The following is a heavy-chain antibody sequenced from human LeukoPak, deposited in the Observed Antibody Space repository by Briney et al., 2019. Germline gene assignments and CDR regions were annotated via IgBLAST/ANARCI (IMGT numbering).Heavy chain of an antibody. Sequence: PGGSLRLSCAASGFTFSSYAMSWVRQAPGKGLEWVSAISGSGGATYYADSVQGRLTISRDNSKNTLHLQMNSLGAEDTAVYYCAKDPRFDVPAAMWFPRLAPSIDYWGQGTLVTVSS. D-gene: IGHD2-2*01. CDR2: ISGSGGAT. CDR3: AKDPRFDVPAAMWFPRLAPSIDY. V-gene: IGHV3-23*01. CDR1: GFTFSSYA. J-gene: IGHJ4*02.